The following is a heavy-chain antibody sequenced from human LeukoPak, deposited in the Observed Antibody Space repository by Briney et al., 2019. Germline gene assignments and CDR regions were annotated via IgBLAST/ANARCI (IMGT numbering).Heavy chain of an antibody. J-gene: IGHJ4*02. D-gene: IGHD3-22*01. CDR1: GYTFTSYY. CDR2: INPSGGST. V-gene: IGHV1-46*01. CDR3: ARAYHDSSGYYLYFDY. Sequence: ASVKVSCKASGYTFTSYYMHWVRQAPGQGLEWMGIINPSGGSTSYAQKFQGRVTMTRDTSTSTVYMGLSSLRSEDTAVYYCARAYHDSSGYYLYFDYWGQGTLVTVSS.